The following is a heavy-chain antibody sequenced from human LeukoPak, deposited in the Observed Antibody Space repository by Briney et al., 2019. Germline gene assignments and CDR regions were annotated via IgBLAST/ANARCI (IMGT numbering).Heavy chain of an antibody. V-gene: IGHV1-2*04. D-gene: IGHD5-18*01. CDR3: ARDFGYSYGYFYYYGMDV. Sequence: ASVKVSCKASGYTYTTDYIHWVRQAPGQGLEWMGWINPNSGGTNYAQKFQGWVTMTRDTSISTAYMELSRLRTDDTAVYYCARDFGYSYGYFYYYGMDVWGQGTTVTVSS. CDR1: GYTYTTDY. CDR2: INPNSGGT. J-gene: IGHJ6*02.